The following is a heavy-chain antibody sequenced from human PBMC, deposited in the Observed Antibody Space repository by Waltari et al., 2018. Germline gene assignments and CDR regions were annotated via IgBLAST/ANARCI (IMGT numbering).Heavy chain of an antibody. CDR2: IIPIFGTA. CDR1: GGTFSSYA. Sequence: QVQLVQSGAEVKKPGSSVKVSCKASGGTFSSYAISWLRQAPGQGLEWMGRIIPIFGTANYAQKFQGRVTITADKSTSTAYMELSSLRSEDTAVYYCARVGYCSGGSCYYPYYYGMDVWGQGTTVTVSS. CDR3: ARVGYCSGGSCYYPYYYGMDV. J-gene: IGHJ6*02. D-gene: IGHD2-15*01. V-gene: IGHV1-69*08.